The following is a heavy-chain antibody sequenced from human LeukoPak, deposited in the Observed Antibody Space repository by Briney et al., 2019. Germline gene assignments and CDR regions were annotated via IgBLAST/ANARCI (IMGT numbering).Heavy chain of an antibody. CDR2: ISGSGGST. CDR3: ARENYGDSTGGRFQH. CDR1: GFTLSSYA. D-gene: IGHD4-17*01. V-gene: IGHV3-23*01. J-gene: IGHJ1*01. Sequence: GGSLRLSCAASGFTLSSYAVSWVRQAPGKGLEWVSVISGSGGSTYYADSVKGRFTISRDNSKNTVYLQMNSLRAEDTAVYYCARENYGDSTGGRFQHWGQGTLVTVSS.